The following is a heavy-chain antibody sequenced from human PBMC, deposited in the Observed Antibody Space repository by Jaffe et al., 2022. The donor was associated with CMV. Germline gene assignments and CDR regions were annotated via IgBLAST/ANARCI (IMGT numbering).Heavy chain of an antibody. V-gene: IGHV3-43*01. CDR1: GFTFDDYT. D-gene: IGHD1-26*01. Sequence: EVQLVESGGVVVQPGGSLRLSCAASGFTFDDYTMHWVRQAPGKGLEWVSLISWDGGSTYYADSVKGRFTISRDNSKNSLYLQMNSLRTEDTALYYCAKDAIVGATQDAFDIWGQGTMVTVSS. J-gene: IGHJ3*02. CDR3: AKDAIVGATQDAFDI. CDR2: ISWDGGST.